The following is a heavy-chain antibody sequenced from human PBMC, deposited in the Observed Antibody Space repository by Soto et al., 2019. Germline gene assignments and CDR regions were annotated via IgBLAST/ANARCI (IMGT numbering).Heavy chain of an antibody. D-gene: IGHD5-18*01. V-gene: IGHV3-33*01. CDR2: IWYDGSNK. Sequence: PGGSLRLSCRASGFIFSNYGMHWVRQAAGKGLEWVAVIWYDGSNKYYADSVKGRFTISRDNSKSTLYLQMSSLRAEDTALYYCARAGHTSMGIHELGACDIGGQGTMVT. CDR1: GFIFSNYG. J-gene: IGHJ3*02. CDR3: ARAGHTSMGIHELGACDI.